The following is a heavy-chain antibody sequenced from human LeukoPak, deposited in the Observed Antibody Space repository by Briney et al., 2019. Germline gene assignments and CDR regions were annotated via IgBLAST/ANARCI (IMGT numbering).Heavy chain of an antibody. D-gene: IGHD7-27*01. J-gene: IGHJ4*02. Sequence: GGSLRLSCAASGFTFSSYAMSWVRQAPGKGLEWVSAIRGSGGSTYYADSVKGRFTISRDNSKNTLYLQMNSLRAEDTAVYYCAKVGANWGLVFDYWGQGTLVTVSS. CDR1: GFTFSSYA. V-gene: IGHV3-23*01. CDR2: IRGSGGST. CDR3: AKVGANWGLVFDY.